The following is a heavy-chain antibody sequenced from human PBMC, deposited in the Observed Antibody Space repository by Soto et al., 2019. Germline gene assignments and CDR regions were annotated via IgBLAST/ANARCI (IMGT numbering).Heavy chain of an antibody. D-gene: IGHD3-16*02. V-gene: IGHV1-69*13. CDR3: ASNGDYSNGMDV. CDR1: GGTFSSYA. Sequence: SVKVSCKASGGTFSSYAISWVRQAPGQGLEWMGGIIPIFGTANYAQKFQGRVTITADESTSTAYMELSSLRSEDTAVYYCASNGDYSNGMDVWGQGTTVTVSS. CDR2: IIPIFGTA. J-gene: IGHJ6*02.